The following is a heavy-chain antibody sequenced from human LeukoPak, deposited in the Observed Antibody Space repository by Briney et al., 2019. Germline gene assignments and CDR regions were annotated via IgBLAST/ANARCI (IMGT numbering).Heavy chain of an antibody. CDR1: GGSISSSSYY. CDR2: IYYSGST. Sequence: SETLSLTCTVSGGSISSSSYYWGWIRQPPGKGLEWIGCIYYSGSTYYNPSLKSRVTISVDTSKNQFSLKLSSVTAADAAVYYCARERRWQWLVRVDFDYWGQGTLVTVSS. V-gene: IGHV4-39*02. D-gene: IGHD6-19*01. J-gene: IGHJ4*02. CDR3: ARERRWQWLVRVDFDY.